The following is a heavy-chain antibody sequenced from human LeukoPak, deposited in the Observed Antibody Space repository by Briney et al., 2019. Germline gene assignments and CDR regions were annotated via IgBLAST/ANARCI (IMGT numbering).Heavy chain of an antibody. CDR1: GYTFTSYY. Sequence: GASVKVSCKASGYTFTSYYMHWVRQAPGQGLEWMGIINPSGGSTSYAQKLQGRVTMTRDTSTSTVYMELSSLRSEDTAVYYCARSRVTASYYYYGMDVWGQGTTVTVSS. CDR3: ARSRVTASYYYYGMDV. CDR2: INPSGGST. V-gene: IGHV1-46*01. D-gene: IGHD2-21*02. J-gene: IGHJ6*02.